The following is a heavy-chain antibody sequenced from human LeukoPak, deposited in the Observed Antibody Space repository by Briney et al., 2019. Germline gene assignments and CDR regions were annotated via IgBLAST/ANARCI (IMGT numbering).Heavy chain of an antibody. CDR3: ARMTEGGYIGYFYYYYMDV. V-gene: IGHV4-59*01. D-gene: IGHD5-18*01. J-gene: IGHJ6*03. CDR2: IYYSGST. CDR1: GGSISSYY. Sequence: TSETLSLTCTVSGGSISSYYWSWIRQPPGKGLEWIGYIYYSGSTNYNPSLKSRVTISVDTSKNQFSLKLRSVTAADTAVYYCARMTEGGYIGYFYYYYMDVWGKGTTVTISS.